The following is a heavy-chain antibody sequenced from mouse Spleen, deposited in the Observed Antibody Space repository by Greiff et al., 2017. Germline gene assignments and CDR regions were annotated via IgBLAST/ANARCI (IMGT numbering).Heavy chain of an antibody. Sequence: VMLVESGAELVKPGASVKISCKASGYAFSSYWMNWVKQRPGKGLEWIGQIYPGDGDTNYNGKFKGKATLTADKSSSTAYMQLSSLTSEDSAVYFCARSGTGGFAYWGQGTLVTVSA. J-gene: IGHJ3*01. CDR1: GYAFSSYW. CDR3: ARSGTGGFAY. CDR2: IYPGDGDT. V-gene: IGHV1-80*01. D-gene: IGHD4-1*01.